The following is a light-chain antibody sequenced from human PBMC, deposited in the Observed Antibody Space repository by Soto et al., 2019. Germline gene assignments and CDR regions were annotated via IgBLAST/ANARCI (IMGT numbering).Light chain of an antibody. J-gene: IGKJ2*01. CDR2: ATS. CDR1: QDIGSY. V-gene: IGKV1-8*01. Sequence: AIRMTQSPSSFSASTGDRVTITCRASQDIGSYLAWYQHKPGKAPKLLISATSTLQSGVPSRFSGSGFGTQFTLTISCLQSEDFATYYCQQYYAYPPYTFGQGTKLEIK. CDR3: QQYYAYPPYT.